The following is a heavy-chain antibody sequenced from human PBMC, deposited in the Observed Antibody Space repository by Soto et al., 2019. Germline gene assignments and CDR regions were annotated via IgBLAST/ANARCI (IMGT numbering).Heavy chain of an antibody. CDR1: GYTFTSYE. D-gene: IGHD3-22*01. J-gene: IGHJ4*02. CDR2: MNPNSGNT. V-gene: IGHV1-8*01. Sequence: ASVKVSCKASGYTFTSYEINWVRQATGQGLEWMGWMNPNSGNTGYAQKFQGRVTITRDTSAITAYMELSNLRSEDTAVYYCVRDWTHYDSSGPGDYWGQGTLVTVSS. CDR3: VRDWTHYDSSGPGDY.